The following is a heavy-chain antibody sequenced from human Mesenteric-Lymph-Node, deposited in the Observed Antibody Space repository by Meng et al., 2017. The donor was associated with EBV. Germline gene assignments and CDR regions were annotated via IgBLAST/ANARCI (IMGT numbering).Heavy chain of an antibody. CDR1: GGSFSGYY. Sequence: QVQLQQWGAGLLKPAETLSLTCAVYGGSFSGYYWSWIRQPPGKGLEWIGEIDHSGSNNYNPSLKSRVTMAVDTSKNQFSLKLASVTAADTAVYYCARVDYTKSLPFDYWGRGTLVTVSS. CDR3: ARVDYTKSLPFDY. V-gene: IGHV4-34*01. CDR2: IDHSGSN. D-gene: IGHD2-2*02. J-gene: IGHJ4*02.